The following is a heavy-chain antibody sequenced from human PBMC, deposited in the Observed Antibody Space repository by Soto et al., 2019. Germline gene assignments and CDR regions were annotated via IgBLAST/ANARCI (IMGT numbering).Heavy chain of an antibody. J-gene: IGHJ4*02. CDR1: GGSISSGDYY. CDR3: ARDRSYYDSSGIDY. Sequence: SETLSLTCTVSGGSISSGDYYWSWIRQPPGKGLEWIGYIYYSGSTYYNPSLKSRVTISVDTSKNQFSLKLSSVTAADTAVYYCARDRSYYDSSGIDYWGQGTLVTVSS. CDR2: IYYSGST. V-gene: IGHV4-30-4*01. D-gene: IGHD3-22*01.